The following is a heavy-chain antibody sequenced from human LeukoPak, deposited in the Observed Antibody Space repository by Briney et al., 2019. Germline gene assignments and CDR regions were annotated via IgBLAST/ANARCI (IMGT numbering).Heavy chain of an antibody. CDR3: ARGRPVLLVGGYYYGMDV. CDR2: IIHSGRA. CDR1: GGSFSGYY. J-gene: IGHJ6*02. Sequence: SETLSLTCAVYGGSFSGYYWTWIRQPPGKGLEWIGEIIHSGRANYSPSLQSRMTLTVDTSKNQFSLKLSSVTAADTAVYYCARGRPVLLVGGYYYGMDVWGQGTTVTVSS. V-gene: IGHV4-34*01. D-gene: IGHD2-15*01.